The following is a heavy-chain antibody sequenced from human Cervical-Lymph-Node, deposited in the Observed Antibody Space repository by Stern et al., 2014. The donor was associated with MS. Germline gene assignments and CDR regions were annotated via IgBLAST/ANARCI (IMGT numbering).Heavy chain of an antibody. CDR2: MSPDSGNT. CDR3: ARAGFSYGISRISRHSLDY. Sequence: VQLVESGADVKQPGASVKVSCRASRFTFINYDINWVRQAPGQGLEWMGYMSPDSGNTGDAHKFHGRVTMTRDTSIDTAYLHLSNLRSEDTAVYYCARAGFSYGISRISRHSLDYWGQGTQVTVSS. D-gene: IGHD3-9*01. V-gene: IGHV1-8*01. J-gene: IGHJ4*02. CDR1: RFTFINYD.